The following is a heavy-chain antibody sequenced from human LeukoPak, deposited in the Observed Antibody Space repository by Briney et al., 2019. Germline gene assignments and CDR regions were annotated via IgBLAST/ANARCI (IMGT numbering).Heavy chain of an antibody. CDR1: GESLSGYY. CDR2: INHSGST. J-gene: IGHJ4*02. CDR3: ARPQTGTTDNYFDY. D-gene: IGHD1-7*01. Sequence: PSETLSLTCAVYGESLSGYYWSWIRQPPGKGLEWIGEINHSGSTNYNPSLKSRVTISVDTSKNQFSLNLSSVTAADTAVYYCARPQTGTTDNYFDYWGQGTLVTVSS. V-gene: IGHV4-34*01.